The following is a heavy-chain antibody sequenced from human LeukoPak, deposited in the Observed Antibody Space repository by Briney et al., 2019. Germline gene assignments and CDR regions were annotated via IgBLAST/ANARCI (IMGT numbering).Heavy chain of an antibody. J-gene: IGHJ4*02. V-gene: IGHV3-21*01. CDR3: ARDPGGSSPAHFDY. CDR2: ISSSSSYI. D-gene: IGHD1-26*01. CDR1: GYTFTGYY. Sequence: ASVKVSCKASGYTFTGYYMHWVRQAPGKGLEWVSSISSSSSYIYYADSVKGRFTISRDNAKNSLYLQMNSLRAEDTAVYYCARDPGGSSPAHFDYWGQGTLVTASS.